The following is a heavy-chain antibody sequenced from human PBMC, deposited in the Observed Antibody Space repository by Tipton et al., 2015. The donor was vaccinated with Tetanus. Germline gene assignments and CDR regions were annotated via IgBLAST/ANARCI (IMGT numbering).Heavy chain of an antibody. D-gene: IGHD3-10*01. CDR2: IYPGDSAA. J-gene: IGHJ5*02. CDR3: ARLPKHYSASGST. CDR1: GHNSRSYW. Sequence: QSRPEVKKPGESLKISCQASGHNSRSYWVSWVRQLPGKGLEWMGIIYPGDSAATYNPSFRGQVTISADKSIHTAYLQWASLKPSDTAIYFCARLPKHYSASGSTWGQGTLVTVSS. V-gene: IGHV5-51*01.